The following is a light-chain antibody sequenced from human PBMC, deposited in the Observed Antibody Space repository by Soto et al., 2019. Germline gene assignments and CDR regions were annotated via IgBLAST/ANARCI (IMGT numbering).Light chain of an antibody. V-gene: IGKV1-6*01. CDR3: LQDYNYPWT. J-gene: IGKJ1*01. CDR2: AAS. Sequence: AFQMPKPPSSVSASLEDRATITSRQSRDIRMDLGWYQEKPRQAPKLLIYAASNLQSGVPSRFSGSGSGTDFTLTISSMQPEDFATYYCLQDYNYPWTFGQGTKVEV. CDR1: RDIRMD.